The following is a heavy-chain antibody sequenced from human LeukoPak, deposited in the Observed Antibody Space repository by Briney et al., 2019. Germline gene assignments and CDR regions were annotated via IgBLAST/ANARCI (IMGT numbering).Heavy chain of an antibody. CDR2: INPSGDT. D-gene: IGHD6-19*01. CDR3: ARGFSTGWYFDP. J-gene: IGHJ2*01. V-gene: IGHV4-61*02. CDR1: GASVSSGGYY. Sequence: PSQTLSLTCSVSGASVSSGGYYWSWIRPPAGKEMEWIGRINPSGDTNYNPSLKRRVTMSIQTSKTQLFLNLISVTAADTALYCCARGFSTGWYFDPWGRGTQVTVSS.